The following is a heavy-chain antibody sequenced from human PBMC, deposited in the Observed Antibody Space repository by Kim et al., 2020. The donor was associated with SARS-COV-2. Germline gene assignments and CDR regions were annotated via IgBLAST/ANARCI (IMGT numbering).Heavy chain of an antibody. V-gene: IGHV4-39*01. J-gene: IGHJ5*02. D-gene: IGHD3-16*01. Sequence: YNPSLKSRVTISVDTSKNQFSLKLSSVTAADTAVYYCARMGSNDYLSFDPWGQGTLVTVSS. CDR3: ARMGSNDYLSFDP.